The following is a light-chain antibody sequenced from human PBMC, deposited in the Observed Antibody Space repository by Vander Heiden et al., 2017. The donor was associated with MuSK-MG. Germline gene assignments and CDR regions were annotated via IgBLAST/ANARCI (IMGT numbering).Light chain of an antibody. Sequence: EIVMTQSPATLSVSPGERATLSCRASQSVSSNLAWYQQKPDQAPRLLIYGASTRATGIPARFSGSRSGTEFTLTISSLQSEDFAVYYCQQDNNWPYTFGQGTKLEIK. CDR3: QQDNNWPYT. CDR2: GAS. J-gene: IGKJ2*01. V-gene: IGKV3-15*01. CDR1: QSVSSN.